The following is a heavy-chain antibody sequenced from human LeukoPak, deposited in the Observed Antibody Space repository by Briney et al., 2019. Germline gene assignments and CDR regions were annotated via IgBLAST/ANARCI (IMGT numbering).Heavy chain of an antibody. J-gene: IGHJ6*02. D-gene: IGHD2-15*01. CDR1: GGTFSSDA. CDR2: IIPIFGIA. V-gene: IGHV1-69*04. Sequence: SVKVSCKASGGTFSSDAISWERQGPGQGLEWMGRIIPIFGIANYAQKFQGRVTITADKSTSTAYMELSSLRSEDTAVYYCARDGDIVVVVAANGMDVWGQGTTVTVSS. CDR3: ARDGDIVVVVAANGMDV.